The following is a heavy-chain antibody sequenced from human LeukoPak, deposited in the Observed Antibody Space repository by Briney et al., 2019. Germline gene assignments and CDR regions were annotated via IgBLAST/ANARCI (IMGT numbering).Heavy chain of an antibody. CDR2: IHYTGIT. D-gene: IGHD1/OR15-1a*01. Sequence: SETLSLTCRVPDDSLSANRYYWGWVRQPPGKGLEWIANIHYTGITQYNPSFDSRVTLSADTSKKHFSLKLTSMTAADTAVYYCTRGTGSSKIGDCWGRGISVTVSS. CDR1: DDSLSANRYY. V-gene: IGHV4-39*02. CDR3: TRGTGSSKIGDC. J-gene: IGHJ4*02.